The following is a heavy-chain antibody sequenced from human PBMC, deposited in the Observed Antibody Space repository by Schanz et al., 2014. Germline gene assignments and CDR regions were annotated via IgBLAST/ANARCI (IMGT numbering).Heavy chain of an antibody. Sequence: QVQLVQSGAEVKKPGASVKVSCKASGYTFTSYDINWVRQAPGQGLEWMGKINPSGGSTSYAQNFQGRLTVTRDTSTSTVNMELSSLRSGDTAVYYCTKGRTFGRCGQGTLVTVAS. CDR2: INPSGGST. D-gene: IGHD3-16*01. CDR3: TKGRTFGR. J-gene: IGHJ4*02. CDR1: GYTFTSYD. V-gene: IGHV1-46*01.